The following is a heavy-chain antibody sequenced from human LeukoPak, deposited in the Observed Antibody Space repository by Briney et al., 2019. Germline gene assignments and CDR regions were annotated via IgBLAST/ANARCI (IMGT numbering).Heavy chain of an antibody. V-gene: IGHV3-21*01. Sequence: PGGSLRLSCAASGFTFSSYSMNWVRQAPGKGLEWVSSISSSSSYIYYADSVKGRFTISRDNAKNSLYLQMNSLRAEDTALYYCARLPYCTGGNCYSGHYWGRGTLVTVSS. CDR1: GFTFSSYS. CDR3: ARLPYCTGGNCYSGHY. D-gene: IGHD2-15*01. CDR2: ISSSSSYI. J-gene: IGHJ4*02.